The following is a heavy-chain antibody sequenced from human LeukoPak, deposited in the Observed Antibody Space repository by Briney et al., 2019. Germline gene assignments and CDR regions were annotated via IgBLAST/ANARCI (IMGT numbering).Heavy chain of an antibody. Sequence: GASVKVSCKASGYTFTGYYMHWVRQAPGQGLEWMGWINPNSGGTNYAQKFQGRVTMTRDTSISTAYMELSRLRSDDTAVYYCAREESEMATTSLFDYWGQGTLVTVSS. D-gene: IGHD5-24*01. CDR2: INPNSGGT. CDR3: AREESEMATTSLFDY. V-gene: IGHV1-2*02. J-gene: IGHJ4*02. CDR1: GYTFTGYY.